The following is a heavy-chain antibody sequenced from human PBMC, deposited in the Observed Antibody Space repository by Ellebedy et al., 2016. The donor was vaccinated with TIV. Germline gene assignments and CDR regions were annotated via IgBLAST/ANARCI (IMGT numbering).Heavy chain of an antibody. Sequence: SETLSLXXTVHGGSFLGYYWSWIRQSPGKGLQWIREIDPSGNTNYTTSLKSRLTMSIDTATRQISLNLRSATAADTAVYYCARGRRFSASFHPMMSTFEVWGQGTTVIVSS. J-gene: IGHJ3*01. CDR2: IDPSGNT. D-gene: IGHD3-10*01. V-gene: IGHV4-34*01. CDR1: GGSFLGYY. CDR3: ARGRRFSASFHPMMSTFEV.